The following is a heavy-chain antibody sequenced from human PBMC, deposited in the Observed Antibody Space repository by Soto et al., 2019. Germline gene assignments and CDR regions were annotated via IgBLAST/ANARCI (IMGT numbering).Heavy chain of an antibody. D-gene: IGHD2-15*01. Sequence: QITLKESGPTLAKPTQTLTLTCTFSGFSLTTSGVGVGWIRQPPGKALEWLALIYGDDDKRYSPSLKSRLTITKDTSKNQVVLTMTNMDPVDTATYYCAHRRSNYWIDYWGQGTLVTVSS. V-gene: IGHV2-5*02. CDR3: AHRRSNYWIDY. CDR2: IYGDDDK. CDR1: GFSLTTSGVG. J-gene: IGHJ4*02.